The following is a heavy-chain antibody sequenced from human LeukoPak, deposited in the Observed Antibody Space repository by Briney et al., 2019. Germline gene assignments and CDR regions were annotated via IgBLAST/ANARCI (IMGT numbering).Heavy chain of an antibody. Sequence: SETLSLTCTVSGGYVSAVDCYWTWIRQYPGKGLEWIGYIHYSGNTYYNPSLKSRVTISVDTSKNHFSLRLSSVTAADTAVYYCASGNGYYYRYFDYWGQGTLVTVSS. CDR1: GGYVSAVDCY. V-gene: IGHV4-31*03. CDR2: IHYSGNT. D-gene: IGHD3-22*01. J-gene: IGHJ4*02. CDR3: ASGNGYYYRYFDY.